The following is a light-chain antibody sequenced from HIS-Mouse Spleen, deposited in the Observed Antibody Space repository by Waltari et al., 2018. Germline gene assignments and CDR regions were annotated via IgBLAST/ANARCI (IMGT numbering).Light chain of an antibody. CDR2: GNS. CDR1: SSNIGAGYD. CDR3: QSYDSSLSGWV. Sequence: QSVLTQPPSVSGAPGQRATISCTGSSSNIGAGYDVPWYQQLPGTAPKLLIYGNSNRPSGVPDRFSGSKSGTSASLAITGLQAEDEADYYCQSYDSSLSGWVFGGGTKLTVL. V-gene: IGLV1-40*01. J-gene: IGLJ3*02.